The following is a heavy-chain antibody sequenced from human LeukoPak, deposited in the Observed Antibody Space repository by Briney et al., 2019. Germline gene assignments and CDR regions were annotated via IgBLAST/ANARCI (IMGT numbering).Heavy chain of an antibody. J-gene: IGHJ4*02. Sequence: QPGGSLRLSCAASGFSFSTYEMNWVRQAPGKGLEWVSSISSSGSSIHYADSVKGRFTISRDNAKNSLYLQMNSLRVEDTAVYYCARTLTFDYWGQGTLVTVSS. V-gene: IGHV3-48*03. D-gene: IGHD3-9*01. CDR2: ISSSGSSI. CDR1: GFSFSTYE. CDR3: ARTLTFDY.